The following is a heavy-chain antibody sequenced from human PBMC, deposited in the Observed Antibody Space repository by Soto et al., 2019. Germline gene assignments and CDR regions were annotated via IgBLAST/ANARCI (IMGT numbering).Heavy chain of an antibody. CDR3: ARATYDSSTYYLDY. J-gene: IGHJ4*02. Sequence: XQLXESGPGXVKPSQTLSLTCTVSGASXXGGDYYWTWIRQPPGKGLEWIGSIYYTGNTYSNPSLESRLSISVDPSNNQFALRLTAVSAADTAIYYCARATYDSSTYYLDYWGQGTLVTVSS. V-gene: IGHV4-30-4*01. D-gene: IGHD3-22*01. CDR2: IYYTGNT. CDR1: GASXXGGDYY.